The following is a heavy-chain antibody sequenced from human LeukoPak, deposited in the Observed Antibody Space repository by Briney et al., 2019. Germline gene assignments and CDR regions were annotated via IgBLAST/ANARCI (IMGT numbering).Heavy chain of an antibody. CDR3: ARGAPEYCRGDSCYDFDS. J-gene: IGHJ4*02. V-gene: IGHV3-7*01. Sequence: GGSLRLSCAASGFTFSVYWMHWVRQAPGKGLEWVANMNNDRTKNYYVESAKGRFTISRDNTKGSLYLQMNSLTAEDTAVYYCARGAPEYCRGDSCYDFDSWGRGTLVPVSP. CDR2: MNNDRTKN. D-gene: IGHD2-15*01. CDR1: GFTFSVYW.